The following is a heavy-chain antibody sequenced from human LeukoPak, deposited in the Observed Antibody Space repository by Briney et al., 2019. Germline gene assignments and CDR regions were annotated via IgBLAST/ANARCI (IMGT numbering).Heavy chain of an antibody. CDR2: ISGSGGST. V-gene: IGHV3-23*01. CDR1: GFTFSSYG. CDR3: AHHGGGTIRIAAFDI. D-gene: IGHD3-3*01. J-gene: IGHJ3*02. Sequence: GGSLRLSCAASGFTFSSYGMSWVRQAPGKGLEWVSAISGSGGSTYYADSAKGRFTISRDNSKNTLYLQLNSLRAEDTAIYYCAHHGGGTIRIAAFDIWGQGTMVTVSS.